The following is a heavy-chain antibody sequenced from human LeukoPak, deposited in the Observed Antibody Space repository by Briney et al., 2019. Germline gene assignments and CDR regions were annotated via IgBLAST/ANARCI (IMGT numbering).Heavy chain of an antibody. CDR2: IIPIFGTA. CDR3: AREDVTVARVYYGMDV. Sequence: EASVKVSCKASGGTFSSYAISWVRQAPGQGLEWMGGIIPIFGTANYAQKFQGRVTITADESTSTAYMELSSLRSEDTAVYYCAREDVTVARVYYGMDVWGQGTTVTVSS. D-gene: IGHD2-15*01. CDR1: GGTFSSYA. V-gene: IGHV1-69*13. J-gene: IGHJ6*02.